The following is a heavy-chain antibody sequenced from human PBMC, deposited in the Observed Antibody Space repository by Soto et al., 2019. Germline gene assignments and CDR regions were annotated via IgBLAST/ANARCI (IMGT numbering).Heavy chain of an antibody. CDR2: INPNSGGT. CDR3: ARGRYYYDSSGYDPLDY. CDR1: GYTFTGYY. V-gene: IGHV1-2*02. D-gene: IGHD3-22*01. J-gene: IGHJ4*02. Sequence: ASVKVSCKASGYTFTGYYMHWVRQAPGQGLEWMGWINPNSGGTNYAQKFQGRVTMTRDTSISTAYMELSRLRSDDTAVYYCARGRYYYDSSGYDPLDYCGQGTLVTVSS.